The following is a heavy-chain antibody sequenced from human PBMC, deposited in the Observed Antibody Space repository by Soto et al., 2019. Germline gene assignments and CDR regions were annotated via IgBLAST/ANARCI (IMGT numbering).Heavy chain of an antibody. Sequence: PSETLSLTCNVSGASISNYYWNWIRQPVGQGLEWIGRIYTNGTTSCSPSLESRVTMSVDTSKNQFSLNLRSVTAADTAIYYRARDYGDYAHYFDYWGQGTRVTVSS. J-gene: IGHJ4*02. CDR2: IYTNGTT. V-gene: IGHV4-4*07. D-gene: IGHD4-17*01. CDR3: ARDYGDYAHYFDY. CDR1: GASISNYY.